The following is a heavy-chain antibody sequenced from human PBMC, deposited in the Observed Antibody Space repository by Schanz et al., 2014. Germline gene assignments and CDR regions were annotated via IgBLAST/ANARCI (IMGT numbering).Heavy chain of an antibody. J-gene: IGHJ6*02. CDR2: IYSSGST. D-gene: IGHD3-10*01. CDR3: ARAQGVIRLYYGVDV. V-gene: IGHV3-53*01. Sequence: DVQLVDSGGGLVQPGGSLRLSCAASGFTVSNSYIHWVRQAPGKGLEWVSTIYSSGSTYYADSVRGRFTISRDNSMNTVYLQMKSLRVEDTAVYYCARAQGVIRLYYGVDVWGQGTTVTVSS. CDR1: GFTVSNSY.